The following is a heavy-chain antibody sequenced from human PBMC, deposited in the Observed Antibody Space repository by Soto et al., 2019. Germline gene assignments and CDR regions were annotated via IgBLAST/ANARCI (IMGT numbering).Heavy chain of an antibody. CDR1: GFTFTKYW. CDR2: ISSDGTTT. J-gene: IGHJ4*02. CDR3: AIQDCTNDVCLEAAVTVRGALEY. V-gene: IGHV3-74*01. Sequence: EVQLVESGGGLVQPGEALRLSCAASGFTFTKYWMHWVRLAPGKGPVWVSYISSDGTTTDYADSVKGRFTTSRDNANNMLYLQMDSLRVEDTAVYYCAIQDCTNDVCLEAAVTVRGALEYWGQGAQVTVSS. D-gene: IGHD2-8*01.